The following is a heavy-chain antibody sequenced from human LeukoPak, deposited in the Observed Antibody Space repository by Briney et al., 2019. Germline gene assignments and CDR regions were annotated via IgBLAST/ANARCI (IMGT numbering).Heavy chain of an antibody. V-gene: IGHV1-8*01. CDR3: ARAGDIVLMVYAVDPYYFDY. J-gene: IGHJ4*02. Sequence: ASVKVSCKASGYTFTSYDINWVQQATGQGLEWMGWMNPNSGNTGYAQKFQGRVTMTRNTSISTAYMELSSLRSEDTAVYYCARAGDIVLMVYAVDPYYFDYWGQETLVTVSS. CDR1: GYTFTSYD. D-gene: IGHD2-8*01. CDR2: MNPNSGNT.